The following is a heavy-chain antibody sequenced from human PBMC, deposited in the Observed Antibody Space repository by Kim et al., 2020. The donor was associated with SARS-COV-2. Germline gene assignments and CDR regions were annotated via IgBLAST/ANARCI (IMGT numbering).Heavy chain of an antibody. Sequence: GGSLRLSCAASGFTFSSYSMNWVRQAPGKGLEWVSSISSSSSYIYYADSVKGRFTISRDNAKNSLYLQMNSLRAEDTAVYYCARDGIYGSGSYLDAFDIWGQGTMVTVSS. J-gene: IGHJ3*02. CDR3: ARDGIYGSGSYLDAFDI. D-gene: IGHD3-10*01. CDR2: ISSSSSYI. V-gene: IGHV3-21*04. CDR1: GFTFSSYS.